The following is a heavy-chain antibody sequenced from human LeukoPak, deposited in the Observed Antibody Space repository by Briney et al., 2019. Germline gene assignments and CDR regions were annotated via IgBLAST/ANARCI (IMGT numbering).Heavy chain of an antibody. Sequence: SETLSLTCTVSGGSISSYYWSWIRQPPGKGLEWIGYIYYSGSTNYNPSLKSRVTISVDTSKNQFSLKLSSVTAADTAVYYCAKDFPADYWGQGTLVTVFS. CDR2: IYYSGST. J-gene: IGHJ4*02. CDR1: GGSISSYY. CDR3: AKDFPADY. V-gene: IGHV4-59*01.